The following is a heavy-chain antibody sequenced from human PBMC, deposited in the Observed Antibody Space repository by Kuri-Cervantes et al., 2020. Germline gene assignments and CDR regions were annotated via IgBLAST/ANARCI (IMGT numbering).Heavy chain of an antibody. CDR1: GGTFSSYA. Sequence: SVKVSCKASGGTFSSYAISWVRQAPGQGLEWMGGIIPIFGTANYAQKLQGRVTMTTDTSTSTAYMELRSLRSDDTAVYYCARDPGIAAAGTDDYWGQGTLVTVSS. CDR3: ARDPGIAAAGTDDY. CDR2: IIPIFGTA. J-gene: IGHJ4*02. V-gene: IGHV1-69*05. D-gene: IGHD6-13*01.